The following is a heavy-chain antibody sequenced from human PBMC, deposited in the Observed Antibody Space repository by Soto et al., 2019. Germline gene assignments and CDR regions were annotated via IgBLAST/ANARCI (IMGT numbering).Heavy chain of an antibody. CDR2: ISDDGSSK. Sequence: QVLLVESGGGVVQPGRSLRISCAVSGFTFSSFGMHWVRQAPGKGLAWVAVISDDGSSKHYADSLKGRFTISRDNSSNTLYLQMDSLGPGDTAVYYCAKDRWGDFGDLNLPGYWGQGTLVTVSS. V-gene: IGHV3-30*18. CDR1: GFTFSSFG. CDR3: AKDRWGDFGDLNLPGY. D-gene: IGHD4-17*01. J-gene: IGHJ4*02.